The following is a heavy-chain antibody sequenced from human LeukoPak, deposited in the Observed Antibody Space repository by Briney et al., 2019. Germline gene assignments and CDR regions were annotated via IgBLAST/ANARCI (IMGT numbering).Heavy chain of an antibody. CDR3: ARHGVMSGYYRRHLDY. J-gene: IGHJ4*02. CDR1: GGSFSGYY. D-gene: IGHD3-22*01. V-gene: IGHV4-34*01. CDR2: INHSGST. Sequence: SETLSLTCAVYGGSFSGYYWSWIRQPPGKGLEWIGEINHSGSTNYNPSLKSRVTISVDTSKNQFSLKLSSVTAADTAVYYCARHGVMSGYYRRHLDYWGQGTLVTVSS.